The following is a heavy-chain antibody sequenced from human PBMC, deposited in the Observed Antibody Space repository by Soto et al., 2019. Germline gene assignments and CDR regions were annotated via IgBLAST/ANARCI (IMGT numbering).Heavy chain of an antibody. CDR2: IYYSGST. V-gene: IGHV4-59*01. CDR1: GGPISIYY. D-gene: IGHD1-26*01. CDR3: ARVREGNQDY. J-gene: IGHJ4*02. Sequence: SETLSLTCTVSGGPISIYYWSLIRQPPGKGLEWIGYIYYSGSTYYNPSLKSRVTISVDTSKNQFSLKLSSVTAADTAVYYCARVREGNQDYWGQGTLVTVSS.